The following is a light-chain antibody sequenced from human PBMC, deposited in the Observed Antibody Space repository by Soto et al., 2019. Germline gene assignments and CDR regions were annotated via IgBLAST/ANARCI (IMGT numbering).Light chain of an antibody. J-gene: IGKJ1*01. CDR2: TAS. CDR1: QTISRW. CDR3: QEYNNYWT. V-gene: IGKV1-5*01. Sequence: DIQMTQSPSTLSASLGDTVTITCRASQTISRWFAWYQQKPGKAPRLLIYTASTLESGVPSRLSASGSGTEFTLTISSLHPDDFATYYCQEYNNYWTFGQGTKVDIK.